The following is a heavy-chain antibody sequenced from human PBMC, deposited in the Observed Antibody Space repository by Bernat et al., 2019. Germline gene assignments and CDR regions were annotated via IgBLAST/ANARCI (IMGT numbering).Heavy chain of an antibody. V-gene: IGHV3-30*18. J-gene: IGHJ4*02. Sequence: QVQLVESGGGVVQPGRSLRLSCAASGFTFSSYGMHWVRQAPGKGLGWVAVISYDGSNKYYADSVKGRFTISRDNSKNTLYLQMNSLRAEDTAVYYCAKESGYVLYPGLDYWGQGTLVTVSS. CDR2: ISYDGSNK. CDR3: AKESGYVLYPGLDY. D-gene: IGHD5-12*01. CDR1: GFTFSSYG.